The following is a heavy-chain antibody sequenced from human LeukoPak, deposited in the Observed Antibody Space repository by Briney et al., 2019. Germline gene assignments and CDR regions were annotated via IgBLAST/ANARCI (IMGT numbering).Heavy chain of an antibody. Sequence: GGSLRLSCAASGFTFSSYGMHWVRQAPGKGLEWVAFIRYDGSNKYYADSVKGRFTISRDNSKNTLYLQMNSLRAEDTAVYYCAGDRYSGFWSGYWDYWGQGTLVTVSS. D-gene: IGHD3-3*01. CDR1: GFTFSSYG. V-gene: IGHV3-30*02. J-gene: IGHJ4*02. CDR3: AGDRYSGFWSGYWDY. CDR2: IRYDGSNK.